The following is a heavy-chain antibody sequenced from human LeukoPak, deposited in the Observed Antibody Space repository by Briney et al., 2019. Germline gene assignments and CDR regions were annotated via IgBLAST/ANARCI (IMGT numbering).Heavy chain of an antibody. CDR1: GFTFSSYA. D-gene: IGHD3-16*01. CDR3: ANLITFGGVIEP. V-gene: IGHV3-23*01. CDR2: ISGSGGST. J-gene: IGHJ5*02. Sequence: PGGSLRLSCAASGFTFSSYAMSWVRQAPGKGLEWVSAISGSGGSTYYADSVKGRFTISRDNSKNTLYLQMNSLRAEDTAAYYCANLITFGGVIEPWGQGTLVTVSS.